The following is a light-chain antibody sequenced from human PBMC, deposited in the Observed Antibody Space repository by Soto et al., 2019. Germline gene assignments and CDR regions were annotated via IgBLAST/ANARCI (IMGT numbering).Light chain of an antibody. J-gene: IGKJ1*01. V-gene: IGKV1-5*03. Sequence: DVPMTQTPSSLSASVGDRVIRTCRASQSIGNWLAWYQQKPGKAPKLLIYKASSLESGVPSRFSGSGSGTEFTLTISSLQPDDFATYYCQQHNSYWAATFGQGTKGDIK. CDR2: KAS. CDR1: QSIGNW. CDR3: QQHNSYWAAT.